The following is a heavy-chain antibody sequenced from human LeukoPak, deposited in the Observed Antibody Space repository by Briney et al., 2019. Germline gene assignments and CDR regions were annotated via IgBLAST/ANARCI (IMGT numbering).Heavy chain of an antibody. D-gene: IGHD6-13*01. CDR3: ASIVAAARGYYMDV. V-gene: IGHV1-69*05. J-gene: IGHJ6*03. CDR2: IIPIFGTA. CDR1: GGTFSSYA. Sequence: ASVKVSCKASGGTFSSYAISWVRQAPGQGLEWMGGIIPIFGTANYAQKFQGRVTITTDESTSTAYMELSSLRSEDTAVYYCASIVAAARGYYMDVWGKGTTVTVSS.